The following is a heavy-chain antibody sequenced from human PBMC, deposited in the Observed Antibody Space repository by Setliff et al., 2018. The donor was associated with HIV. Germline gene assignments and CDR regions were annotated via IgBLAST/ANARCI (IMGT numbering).Heavy chain of an antibody. D-gene: IGHD3-22*01. V-gene: IGHV1-2*02. J-gene: IGHJ3*02. CDR1: GYTFTGYY. CDR2: INSNSGGT. Sequence: ASVKVSCKASGYTFTGYYINWMRQAPGQGLEWMGWINSNSGGTNYAQRFQGRVTVTRDTSISTAYMELSRLRSDDTAVYYCARVNPFLYYYDTIGHSGAFDIWGQGTVVTVSS. CDR3: ARVNPFLYYYDTIGHSGAFDI.